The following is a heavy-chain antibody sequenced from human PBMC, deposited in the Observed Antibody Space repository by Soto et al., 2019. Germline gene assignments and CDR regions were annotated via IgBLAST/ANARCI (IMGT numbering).Heavy chain of an antibody. CDR1: GFTFTSSA. CDR2: IVVGSGNT. CDR3: ARPPPGADGMDV. Sequence: GASVKVSCKASGFTFTSSAVQWVRQARGQRLERIGWIVVGSGNTNYAQKFQERVTITRDMSTSTAYMELSSLKASDTAMYYCARPPPGADGMDVWAKGPRSPSP. V-gene: IGHV1-58*01. J-gene: IGHJ6*02. D-gene: IGHD6-19*01.